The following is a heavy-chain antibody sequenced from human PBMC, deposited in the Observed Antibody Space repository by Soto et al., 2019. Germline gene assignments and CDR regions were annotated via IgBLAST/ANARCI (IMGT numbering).Heavy chain of an antibody. D-gene: IGHD5-18*01. V-gene: IGHV4-59*01. Sequence: LSLTCTVSGGSISSYYWSWIRQPPGKGLEWIGYIYYSGSTNYNPSLKSRVTISVDTSKNQFSLKLSSVTAADTAVYYCARDQGTAIDYWGQGTLDTVSS. J-gene: IGHJ4*02. CDR2: IYYSGST. CDR1: GGSISSYY. CDR3: ARDQGTAIDY.